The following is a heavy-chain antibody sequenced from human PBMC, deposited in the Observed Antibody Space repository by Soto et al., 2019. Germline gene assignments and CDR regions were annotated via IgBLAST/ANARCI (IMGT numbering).Heavy chain of an antibody. CDR1: GYTFIDHY. D-gene: IGHD3-10*01. V-gene: IGHV1-2*02. CDR3: ARAVARLGLNDAFDV. CDR2: ITPNSGAT. Sequence: ASVKVSCKASGYTFIDHYIHWVRQAPGQGLERMGWITPNSGATMYAQKFQGRVTMTRDSSINTAYVDVTGLTFDDTGVYFCARAVARLGLNDAFDVWGQGTLVNVSS. J-gene: IGHJ3*01.